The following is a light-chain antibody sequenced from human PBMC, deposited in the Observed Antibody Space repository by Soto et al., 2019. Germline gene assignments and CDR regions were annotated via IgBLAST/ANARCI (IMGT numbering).Light chain of an antibody. Sequence: EIVLTQSPATLSVSPGERATLSCRASQSAGTYLAWYQQKPGQAPRLLIHGASTRATGIPGRFSGSGSGTDFTLTISRLQPEDFATYYCLQLYNFSWTFGQGTKVDIK. CDR3: LQLYNFSWT. CDR1: QSAGTY. CDR2: GAS. V-gene: IGKV3-15*01. J-gene: IGKJ1*01.